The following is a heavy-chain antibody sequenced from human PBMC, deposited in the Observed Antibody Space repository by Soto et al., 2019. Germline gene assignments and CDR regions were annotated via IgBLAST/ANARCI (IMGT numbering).Heavy chain of an antibody. CDR3: TADHWS. Sequence: PDGSMRLSCVVFEYTFRDAWKSCGRQAPGKGLEWVVRINRKIDGETTDYATPVEGRFTIARDDSKNTLYLQRSSLKLEATAAYFCTADHWSWGQGTMVTVCS. CDR2: INRKIDGETT. D-gene: IGHD3-3*01. J-gene: IGHJ4*02. CDR1: EYTFRDAW. V-gene: IGHV3-15*01.